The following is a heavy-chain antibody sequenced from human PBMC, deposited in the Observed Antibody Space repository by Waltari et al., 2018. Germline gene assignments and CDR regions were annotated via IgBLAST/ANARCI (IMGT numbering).Heavy chain of an antibody. CDR3: ARRPYDILTGGFDS. D-gene: IGHD3-9*01. Sequence: QLQLQESGPGLVKPSETLSLSCTVAGASISSKSYYWGWIRQPPGKGLGWIGGLYYGGSNYNPSLRSLVTISADTSKNRLSLKLTSVTATDTAVYYCARRPYDILTGGFDSWGQGTLVTVSS. V-gene: IGHV4-39*02. CDR1: GASISSKSYY. J-gene: IGHJ4*02. CDR2: LYYGGS.